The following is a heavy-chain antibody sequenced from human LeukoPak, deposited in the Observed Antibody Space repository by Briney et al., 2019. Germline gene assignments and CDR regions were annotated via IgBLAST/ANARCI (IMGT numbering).Heavy chain of an antibody. V-gene: IGHV3-23*01. Sequence: GGSLRLSCAASGFTFSSYAMSWVRQAPGKGLEWVSAISGSGGSTYYADSVKGRFTISRDNSKNTLYLQMNSLRAEDTAVYYCAKDSGYSYGQDWFDPWGQGTLVTVSS. CDR3: AKDSGYSYGQDWFDP. D-gene: IGHD5-18*01. CDR1: GFTFSSYA. CDR2: ISGSGGST. J-gene: IGHJ5*02.